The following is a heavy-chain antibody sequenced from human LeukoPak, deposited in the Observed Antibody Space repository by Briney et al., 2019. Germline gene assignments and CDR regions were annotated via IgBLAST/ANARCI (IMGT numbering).Heavy chain of an antibody. CDR2: IGYAGGT. D-gene: IGHD3-9*01. Sequence: GGSLRLSCAASGFTFSSYDMHWVRQATGKGLEWVSAIGYAGGTHYSGSVKGRFTISRENAKNSLYLQMNSLRVGDTAVYYCARGKILTGYMYWGQGTLVTVSS. J-gene: IGHJ4*02. V-gene: IGHV3-13*04. CDR3: ARGKILTGYMY. CDR1: GFTFSSYD.